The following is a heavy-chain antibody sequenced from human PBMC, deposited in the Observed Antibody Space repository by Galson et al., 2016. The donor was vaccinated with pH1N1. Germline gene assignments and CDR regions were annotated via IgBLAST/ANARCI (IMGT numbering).Heavy chain of an antibody. J-gene: IGHJ2*01. D-gene: IGHD3-22*01. CDR2: IIPIFNTA. CDR1: GGTFGSFG. Sequence: SVKVSCKASGGTFGSFGINWVRQAPGQGLEWMGGIIPIFNTAKYARNFQGRVTITADESTTTAYMKLSSLRSDDTGWYFCAREDYYDTDLSDWYFDLWGRGTLLTVSS. V-gene: IGHV1-69*13. CDR3: AREDYYDTDLSDWYFDL.